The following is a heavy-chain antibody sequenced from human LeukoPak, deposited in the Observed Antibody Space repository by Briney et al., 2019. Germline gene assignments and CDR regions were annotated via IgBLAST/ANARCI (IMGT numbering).Heavy chain of an antibody. V-gene: IGHV3-48*01. J-gene: IGHJ4*02. Sequence: GGSLRLSCAASGFTFSSYSMNYVRQAPGKGLEGVSYISSSSSTIYYADSVKGRFTISRDNAKNSLYLQLNSLRAEDTAVYYCARDTARGYCGGDCYSFGDYWGQGTLVTVSS. D-gene: IGHD2-21*01. CDR3: ARDTARGYCGGDCYSFGDY. CDR1: GFTFSSYS. CDR2: ISSSSSTI.